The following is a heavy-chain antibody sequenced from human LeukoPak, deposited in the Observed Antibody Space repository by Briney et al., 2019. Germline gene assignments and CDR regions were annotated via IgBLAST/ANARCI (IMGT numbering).Heavy chain of an antibody. V-gene: IGHV5-51*01. CDR3: ARPGIVGLTTFDY. CDR2: IYPGDSDT. D-gene: IGHD1-26*01. J-gene: IGHJ4*02. Sequence: GESLKISCKASGYSFTNYWIGWVRQMPGKGLEWMGIIYPGDSDTRYSASFQGQVTISADKSISTAYLQWSSLKASDTAMYYCARPGIVGLTTFDYWGQGTLVTVSS. CDR1: GYSFTNYW.